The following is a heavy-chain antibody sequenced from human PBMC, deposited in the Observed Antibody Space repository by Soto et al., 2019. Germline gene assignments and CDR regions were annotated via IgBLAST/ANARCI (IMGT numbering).Heavy chain of an antibody. CDR2: ITYNGNE. Sequence: GSLRLSCAASGFTFSSYTMHWVRQAPGKGLEWVAVITYNGNEYYTDSVRGRFTISRDSSRTTVYLQMNSLRPGDTALYYCARELMPAAGSGDFYAMDVWGQGTTVTVSS. CDR1: GFTFSSYT. CDR3: ARELMPAAGSGDFYAMDV. V-gene: IGHV3-30*04. J-gene: IGHJ6*02. D-gene: IGHD6-13*01.